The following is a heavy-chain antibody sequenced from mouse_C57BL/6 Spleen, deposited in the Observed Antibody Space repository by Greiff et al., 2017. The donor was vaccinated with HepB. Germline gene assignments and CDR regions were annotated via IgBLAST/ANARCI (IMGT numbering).Heavy chain of an antibody. D-gene: IGHD1-1*01. CDR2: ISSGGSYT. CDR1: GFTFSSYG. J-gene: IGHJ2*01. Sequence: EVMLVESGGDLVKPGGSLKLSCAASGFTFSSYGMSWVRQTPDKRLEWVATISSGGSYTYYPDSVKGRFTISRDNAKNTLYLQMSSLKSEDTAMYYCARHGFTTVDYFDYWGQGTTLTVSS. CDR3: ARHGFTTVDYFDY. V-gene: IGHV5-6*02.